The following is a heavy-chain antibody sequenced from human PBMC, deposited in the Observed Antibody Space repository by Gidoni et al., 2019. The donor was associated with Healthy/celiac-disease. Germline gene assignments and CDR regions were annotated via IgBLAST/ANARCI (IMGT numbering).Heavy chain of an antibody. D-gene: IGHD3-22*01. J-gene: IGHJ3*02. CDR1: GFTFSSSA. CDR3: AKEGGYYDSSGYAFDI. Sequence: EVQLLESGGGLVQPGGSLRLSCAASGFTFSSSAMSWVRQAPGKGLEWVSAISGSGGSTYYADSVKGRFTISRDNSKNTLYLQMNSLRAEDTAVYYCAKEGGYYDSSGYAFDIWGQGTMVTVSS. CDR2: ISGSGGST. V-gene: IGHV3-23*01.